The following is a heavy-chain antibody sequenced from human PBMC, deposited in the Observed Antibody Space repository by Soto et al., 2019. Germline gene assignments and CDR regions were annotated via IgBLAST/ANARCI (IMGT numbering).Heavy chain of an antibody. D-gene: IGHD3-16*01. J-gene: IGHJ4*02. CDR1: GFTFSSYA. CDR2: ISYDGSNK. CDR3: ARDGGRY. Sequence: PGGSLRLSCAASGFTFSSYAMHWVRQAPGKGPEWVAVISYDGSNKYYADSVKGRFTISRDNSKNTLYLQMNSLRAEDTAVYYCARDGGRYWGQGTLVTVSS. V-gene: IGHV3-30-3*01.